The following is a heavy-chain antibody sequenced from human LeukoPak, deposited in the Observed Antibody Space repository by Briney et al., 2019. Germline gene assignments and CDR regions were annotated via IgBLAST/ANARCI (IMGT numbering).Heavy chain of an antibody. CDR1: GGSFSGYY. D-gene: IGHD5-18*01. CDR3: ARQTAMVSYYFDY. CDR2: INHSGST. J-gene: IGHJ4*02. V-gene: IGHV4-34*01. Sequence: LSETLSLTCAVYGGSFSGYYWSWIRQPPGKGLEWIGEINHSGSTNYNPSLKSRVTISVDTSKNQFSLKLSSVTAADTAVYYCARQTAMVSYYFDYWGQGTLVTVSS.